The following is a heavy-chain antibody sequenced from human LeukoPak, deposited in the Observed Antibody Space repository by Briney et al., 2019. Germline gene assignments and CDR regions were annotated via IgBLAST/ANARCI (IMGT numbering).Heavy chain of an antibody. J-gene: IGHJ4*02. Sequence: SETLSLTCTVSDYSISSGYYWGWIRQPPGKGLEWTGSIFQSGHTYYSPSLKSRVTISVDTSNNRFSLSLSAVTAADTAVYYCARYSARLRYFDYWGQGTLVTVSS. V-gene: IGHV4-38-2*02. CDR2: IFQSGHT. CDR3: ARYSARLRYFDY. D-gene: IGHD3-9*01. CDR1: DYSISSGYY.